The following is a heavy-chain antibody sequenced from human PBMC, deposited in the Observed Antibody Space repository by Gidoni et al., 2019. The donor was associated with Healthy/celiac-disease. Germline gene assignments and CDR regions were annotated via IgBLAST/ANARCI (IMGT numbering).Heavy chain of an antibody. CDR2: INAGNGNT. V-gene: IGHV1-3*01. Sequence: QVQLVQSGAEVKKPGASVKVSCKASGYTFTSYAMHWVRQAPGQRLEWMGWINAGNGNTKYSQKFQGRVTITRDTSASTAYMELSSLRSEDTAVYYCARDQEWKGDWYDYVWGSPYGMDVWGQGTTVTVSS. CDR3: ARDQEWKGDWYDYVWGSPYGMDV. D-gene: IGHD3-16*01. CDR1: GYTFTSYA. J-gene: IGHJ6*02.